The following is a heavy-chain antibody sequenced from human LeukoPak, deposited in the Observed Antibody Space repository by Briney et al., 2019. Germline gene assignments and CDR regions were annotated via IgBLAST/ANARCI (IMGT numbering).Heavy chain of an antibody. CDR2: IKQDGSEK. D-gene: IGHD6-6*01. Sequence: GGSLRLSCAASGFTFTSYWMSWVRQAPGRGLEGVANIKQDGSEKYYVDSAEGRFTISRDNAKNSLSLQMNSLRGEDTAVYYCVRSLGSSSADYWGQGTLVTVSS. CDR3: VRSLGSSSADY. J-gene: IGHJ4*02. CDR1: GFTFTSYW. V-gene: IGHV3-7*01.